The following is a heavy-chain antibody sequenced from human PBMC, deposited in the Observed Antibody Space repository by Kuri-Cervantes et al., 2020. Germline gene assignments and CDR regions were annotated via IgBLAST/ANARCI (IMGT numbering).Heavy chain of an antibody. CDR1: GFTFSSYW. CDR2: IKQDGSEK. J-gene: IGHJ4*02. Sequence: LALTCAASGFTFSSYWMSWVRQAPGKGLEWVANIKQDGSEKYYVDSVKGRFTISRDNSKNTLYLQMNSLRAEDTAVYYCARDEYYYARSGYSLPYWGQGTLVTVSS. CDR3: ARDEYYYARSGYSLPY. D-gene: IGHD3-22*01. V-gene: IGHV3-7*01.